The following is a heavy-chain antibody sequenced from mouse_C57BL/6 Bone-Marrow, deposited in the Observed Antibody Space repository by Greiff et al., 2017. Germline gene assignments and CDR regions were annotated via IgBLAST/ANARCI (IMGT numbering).Heavy chain of an antibody. D-gene: IGHD2-5*01. CDR2: IYPRSGNT. CDR3: ARWGSNYVDWYFDV. J-gene: IGHJ1*03. V-gene: IGHV1-81*01. Sequence: QVQLKESGAELARPGASVKLSCKASGYTFTSYGISWVKQRPGQGLEWIGEIYPRSGNTYYNETFKGKATLTADKSSSTAYMELRSLTSEDSAVYFCARWGSNYVDWYFDVWGTGTTVTVSS. CDR1: GYTFTSYG.